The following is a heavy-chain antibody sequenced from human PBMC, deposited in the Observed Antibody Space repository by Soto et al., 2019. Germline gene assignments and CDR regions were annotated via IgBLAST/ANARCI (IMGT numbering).Heavy chain of an antibody. CDR1: GFTFSSYG. J-gene: IGHJ4*02. D-gene: IGHD1-26*01. V-gene: IGHV3-33*01. CDR2: IWYDGSNK. CDR3: LLPLIGIVGASFVL. Sequence: GGSLRLACAASGFTFSSYGMHWVRQAPGKGLEWVAGIWYDGSNKYYADSVKGRFTISRDNSKNTLYLQMNSLRAEDTPVYYCLLPLIGIVGASFVLWGQGTLVTVSS.